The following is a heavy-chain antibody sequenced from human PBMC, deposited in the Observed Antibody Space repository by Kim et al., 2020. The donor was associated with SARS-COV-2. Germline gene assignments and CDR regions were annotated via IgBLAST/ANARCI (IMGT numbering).Heavy chain of an antibody. CDR1: GFTFSSYG. D-gene: IGHD6-19*01. J-gene: IGHJ6*02. CDR3: ARDGGYSSGWLGYYGMDV. V-gene: IGHV3-33*05. CDR2: ISYDGSNK. Sequence: GGSLRLSCAASGFTFSSYGMHWVRQAPGKGLEWVAVISYDGSNKYYADSVKGRFTISRDNSKNTLYLQMNSLRAEDTAVYYCARDGGYSSGWLGYYGMDVWGQGTTVTVSS.